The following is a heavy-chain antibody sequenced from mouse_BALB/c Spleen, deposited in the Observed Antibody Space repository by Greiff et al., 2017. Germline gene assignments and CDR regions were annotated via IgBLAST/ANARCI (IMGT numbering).Heavy chain of an antibody. J-gene: IGHJ4*01. Sequence: EVKLVESGGGLVQPGGSLKLSCAASGFTFSSYGMSWVRQTPDKRLELVATINSNGGSTYYPDSVKGRFTISRDNAKNTLYLEMSSLRSEDTAMYYCARDRRYGNHEGYAMDYWGQGTSVTVSS. D-gene: IGHD2-1*01. CDR1: GFTFSSYG. CDR3: ARDRRYGNHEGYAMDY. CDR2: INSNGGST. V-gene: IGHV5-6-3*01.